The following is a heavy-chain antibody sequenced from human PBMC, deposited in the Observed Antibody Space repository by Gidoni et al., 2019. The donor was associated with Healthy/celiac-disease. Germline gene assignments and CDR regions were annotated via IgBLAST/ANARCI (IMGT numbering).Heavy chain of an antibody. CDR2: ISGSGGST. J-gene: IGHJ2*01. V-gene: IGHV3-23*01. CDR3: AKEGSSSWRNWYFDL. Sequence: EVQLLESGGGLVQPGGSLRLSCAASGFPFIRYAMSWLRQAPRKGLEWVSAISGSGGSTYYADSVKGRFTISRDNSKNTLYLQMNSLRAEDTAVYYCAKEGSSSWRNWYFDLWGRGTLVTVSS. D-gene: IGHD6-13*01. CDR1: GFPFIRYA.